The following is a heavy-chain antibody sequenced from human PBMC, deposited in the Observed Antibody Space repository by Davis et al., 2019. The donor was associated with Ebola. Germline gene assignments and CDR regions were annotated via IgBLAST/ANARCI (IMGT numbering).Heavy chain of an antibody. D-gene: IGHD3-10*01. Sequence: PGGSLRLSCAASGFTFSDYYMSWIRQAPGKGLEWVSYISSSSSYTNYADSVKGRFTISRDNAKNSLYLQMNSLRAEDTAVYYCARVGAAWPSYYGMDVWGQGTTVTASS. J-gene: IGHJ6*02. V-gene: IGHV3-11*06. CDR2: ISSSSSYT. CDR3: ARVGAAWPSYYGMDV. CDR1: GFTFSDYY.